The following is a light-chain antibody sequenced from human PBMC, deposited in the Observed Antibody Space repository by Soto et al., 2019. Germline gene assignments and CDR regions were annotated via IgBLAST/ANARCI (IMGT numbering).Light chain of an antibody. V-gene: IGKV2-30*01. CDR2: KVS. CDR1: QSLVFRDGNTF. J-gene: IGKJ1*01. Sequence: DVVMTQSPLSLPVALGQPASISCRSSQSLVFRDGNTFLNWFHRRPGQSPRRLIYKVSYRDPGVPDRFSGSESGTNFTLTISRVEAEDVGIYYCMQATHLPRTFGQGTKVDIK. CDR3: MQATHLPRT.